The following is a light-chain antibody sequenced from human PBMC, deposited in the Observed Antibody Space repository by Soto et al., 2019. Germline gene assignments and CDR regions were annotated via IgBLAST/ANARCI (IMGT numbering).Light chain of an antibody. CDR2: DVS. J-gene: IGLJ2*01. CDR1: SSDVGGYNY. V-gene: IGLV2-11*01. CDR3: CSYAGSYTFLVV. Sequence: QSALTQPRSVSGSPGQSVTISCTGTSSDVGGYNYVSWYQQHPGKAPKLMIYDVSKRPSGVPDRFSGSKSGNTASLTISGLQAEDGADYYCCSYAGSYTFLVVFGGGTKVTVL.